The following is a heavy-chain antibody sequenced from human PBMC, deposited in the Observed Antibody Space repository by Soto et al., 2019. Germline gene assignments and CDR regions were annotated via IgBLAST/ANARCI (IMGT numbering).Heavy chain of an antibody. V-gene: IGHV1-69*02. CDR3: ARRQLQLLNFDY. Sequence: QVQLVQSGAEVKKPGSSVKVSCKASGGTFSSYTISWVRQAPGQGLEWMGRIIPILGIANYAQKFQGRVTITADKSTSTAYKELSSLRSEGTAVEYCARRQLQLLNFDYWGQGTLVTVSS. D-gene: IGHD1-7*01. CDR1: GGTFSSYT. J-gene: IGHJ4*02. CDR2: IIPILGIA.